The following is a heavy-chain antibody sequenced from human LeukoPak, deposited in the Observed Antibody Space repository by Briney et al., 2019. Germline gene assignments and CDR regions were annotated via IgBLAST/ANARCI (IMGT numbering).Heavy chain of an antibody. V-gene: IGHV4-34*01. J-gene: IGHJ5*02. Sequence: SETLSLTCAVYGGSFSGYYWSWIRQPPGKGLEWIGEINHSGSTNYNPSLKSRVTISVDTSKSQFSLKLSSVTAADTAVYYCARKGGRYYGSGSYSSNWFDPWGQGTLVTVSS. CDR2: INHSGST. CDR1: GGSFSGYY. D-gene: IGHD3-10*01. CDR3: ARKGGRYYGSGSYSSNWFDP.